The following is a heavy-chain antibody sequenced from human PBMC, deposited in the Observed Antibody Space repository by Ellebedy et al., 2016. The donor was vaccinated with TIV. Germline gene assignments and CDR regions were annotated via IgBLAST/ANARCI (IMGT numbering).Heavy chain of an antibody. J-gene: IGHJ3*02. CDR1: GFTFSDYW. Sequence: PGGSLRLSCAASGFTFSDYWMSWVRQAPGKGLEWVANIKQDGSEKWYVDSVKGRFTISRDNAKNSMYLQMNSLRVDDTAIYYCARDTVEVPSGDAFDIWGQGTMVTVSS. CDR2: IKQDGSEK. D-gene: IGHD2-2*01. V-gene: IGHV3-7*01. CDR3: ARDTVEVPSGDAFDI.